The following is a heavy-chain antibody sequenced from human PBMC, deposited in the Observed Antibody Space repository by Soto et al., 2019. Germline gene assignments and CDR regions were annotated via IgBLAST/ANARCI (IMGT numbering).Heavy chain of an antibody. CDR3: ARTRFLEWFEGWYGMDV. D-gene: IGHD3-3*01. V-gene: IGHV1-2*04. CDR2: INPNSGGT. J-gene: IGHJ6*02. CDR1: GYTFTGYY. Sequence: QVQLVQSGAEVKKPGASVKVSCKASGYTFTGYYMHWVRQAPGQGLEWMGWINPNSGGTNYAQKFQGWVTMTRDTSISTAYMELSRLRSDDTAVYYCARTRFLEWFEGWYGMDVWGQGTTVTVSS.